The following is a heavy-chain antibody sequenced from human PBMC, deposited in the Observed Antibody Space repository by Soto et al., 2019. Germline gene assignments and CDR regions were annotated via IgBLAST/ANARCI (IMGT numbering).Heavy chain of an antibody. Sequence: SETLSLTCAVSGDSISSSVWWTWVRQPPGKGLEWIGEVFHTGDTYFNPSLRSRVAMSVEKSTNEFSLKVTSVTAADTAIYYCARKAWVRFDYWGQGALVTVSS. CDR2: VFHTGDT. CDR1: GDSISSSVW. V-gene: IGHV4-4*02. CDR3: ARKAWVRFDY. D-gene: IGHD7-27*01. J-gene: IGHJ4*02.